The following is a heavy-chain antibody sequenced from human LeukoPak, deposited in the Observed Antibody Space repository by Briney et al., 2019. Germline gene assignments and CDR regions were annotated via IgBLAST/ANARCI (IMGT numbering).Heavy chain of an antibody. D-gene: IGHD3-10*01. CDR3: ARGPLSGSYWIYFDY. J-gene: IGHJ4*02. CDR1: GFSFSNSD. V-gene: IGHV3-13*01. Sequence: GGSLRLSCAASGFSFSNSDMHWVRQATGKGLEWVSAIGAGADTYYPDSVKGRFTISRENAKNSLYLQMNSLRAEDTAVYYCARGPLSGSYWIYFDYWGQGTLVTVSS. CDR2: IGAGADT.